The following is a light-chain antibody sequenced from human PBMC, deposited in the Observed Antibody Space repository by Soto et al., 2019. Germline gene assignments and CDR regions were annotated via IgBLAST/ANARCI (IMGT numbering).Light chain of an antibody. J-gene: IGKJ1*01. CDR3: QQYGTSPWT. CDR2: DAS. V-gene: IGKV3-20*01. Sequence: EIVLTQFPATLYLSPGERATLSCRASQSVSSGYLAWYQQKPGQAPRLLIYDASTRATGIPARFSGSGSGTDFILTISSLEPEDFAVYYCQQYGTSPWTFGQGTKVDIK. CDR1: QSVSSGY.